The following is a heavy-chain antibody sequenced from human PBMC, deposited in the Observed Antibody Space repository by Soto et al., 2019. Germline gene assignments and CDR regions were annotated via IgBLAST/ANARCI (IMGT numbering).Heavy chain of an antibody. CDR3: ARSPHYYDSSGYYRYYFDY. J-gene: IGHJ4*02. CDR1: GYSFTSYW. V-gene: IGHV5-51*01. D-gene: IGHD3-22*01. CDR2: IYPGDSDT. Sequence: GESLKISCKGSGYSFTSYWIGWVRQMPGKGLEWMGIIYPGDSDTRYSPSFQGQVTISADKSISTAYLQWSSLKASDTATYYCARSPHYYDSSGYYRYYFDYWGQGTLVTVSS.